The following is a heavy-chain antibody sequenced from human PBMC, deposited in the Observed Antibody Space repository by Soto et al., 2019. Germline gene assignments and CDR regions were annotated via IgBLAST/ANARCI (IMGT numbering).Heavy chain of an antibody. Sequence: QLQLQESGSGLVKPSQTLNLTCAVSGGSINNGGYSWSWIRQPPGKGLEWTGDIYPSGRTSYNPSLKSRVTISVDRSENRFFLNVTSVTAADTAVYYCARSGTYYFDSWGQGTLVTVSS. CDR3: ARSGTYYFDS. V-gene: IGHV4-30-2*01. CDR2: IYPSGRT. J-gene: IGHJ4*02. D-gene: IGHD1-26*01. CDR1: GGSINNGGYS.